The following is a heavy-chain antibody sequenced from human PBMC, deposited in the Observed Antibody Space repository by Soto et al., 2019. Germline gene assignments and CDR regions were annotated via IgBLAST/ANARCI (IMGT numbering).Heavy chain of an antibody. CDR1: GFTFSSYW. D-gene: IGHD1-26*01. V-gene: IGHV3-7*03. CDR3: ARDLVGWEQNY. CDR2: IKQDGSEK. J-gene: IGHJ4*02. Sequence: GGSLRLSCAASGFTFSSYWMSWVRQAPGKGLEWVANIKQDGSEKYCVDSVKGRFTISRDNAKNSLYLQMNSLRAEDTAVYYCARDLVGWEQNYWGQGTLVTLSS.